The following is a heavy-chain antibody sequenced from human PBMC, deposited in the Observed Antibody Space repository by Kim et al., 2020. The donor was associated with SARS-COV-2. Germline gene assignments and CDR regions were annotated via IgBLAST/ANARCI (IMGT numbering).Heavy chain of an antibody. V-gene: IGHV3-49*03. D-gene: IGHD6-13*01. Sequence: GGSLRLSCTASGFTFGDYAMSWFRQAPGKGLEWVGFIRSKAYGGTTEYAASVKGRFTISRDDSKSIAYLQMNSLKTEDTAVYYCTRGISRYSSSWYAKHYYFDYWGQGTLVTVSS. CDR1: GFTFGDYA. CDR3: TRGISRYSSSWYAKHYYFDY. J-gene: IGHJ4*02. CDR2: IRSKAYGGTT.